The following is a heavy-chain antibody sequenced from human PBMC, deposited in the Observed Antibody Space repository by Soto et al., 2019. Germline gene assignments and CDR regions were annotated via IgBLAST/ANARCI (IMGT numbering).Heavy chain of an antibody. V-gene: IGHV4-31*03. D-gene: IGHD3-22*01. CDR1: GGSISSGGYY. CDR2: IYYSGST. CDR3: ARVRRNPYYYDSSGYVNWFDP. J-gene: IGHJ5*01. Sequence: SETLSLTCTVSGGSISSGGYYWSWIRQHPGKGLEWIGYIYYSGSTYYNPSLKSRVTISVDTSKNQFSLKLSSVTAADTAVYYCARVRRNPYYYDSSGYVNWFDPWGQGALVTVSS.